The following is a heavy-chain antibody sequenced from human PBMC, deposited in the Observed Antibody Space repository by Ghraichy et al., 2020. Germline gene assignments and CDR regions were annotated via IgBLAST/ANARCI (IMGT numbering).Heavy chain of an antibody. J-gene: IGHJ4*02. V-gene: IGHV3-23*01. D-gene: IGHD2-15*01. CDR1: GFTFSSYT. CDR3: AKVSLVVVAATLDY. Sequence: LSLTCAASGFTFSSYTMSWVRQAPWKGLECVSAISGSGGSTYYADSVKGRFTISRDNSKNTLYLQMNSLRAEDTAVYYCAKVSLVVVAATLDYWCQGTLVTVSS. CDR2: ISGSGGST.